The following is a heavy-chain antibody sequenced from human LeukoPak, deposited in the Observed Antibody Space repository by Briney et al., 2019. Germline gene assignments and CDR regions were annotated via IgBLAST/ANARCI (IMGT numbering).Heavy chain of an antibody. D-gene: IGHD3-16*02. Sequence: ASVKVSCKASGYTFTSYDINWVRQATGQGLEWMGWMNPNSGNTGYAQKFQGRVTITRNTSISTAYMELSSLRSEDTAVYYCARVNYDYVWWSYRPFDYWGQGTLVTVSS. CDR3: ARVNYDYVWWSYRPFDY. V-gene: IGHV1-8*03. CDR1: GYTFTSYD. CDR2: MNPNSGNT. J-gene: IGHJ4*02.